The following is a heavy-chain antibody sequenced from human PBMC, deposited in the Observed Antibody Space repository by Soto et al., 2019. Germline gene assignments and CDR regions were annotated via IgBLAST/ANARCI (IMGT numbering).Heavy chain of an antibody. CDR3: ASGYYDILTGYYSRGGYNWFDP. CDR1: GGSISSSSYY. D-gene: IGHD3-9*01. CDR2: IYHSGST. J-gene: IGHJ5*02. Sequence: PSETLSLTCTVSGGSISSSSYYWGWIRQPPGEGLEWIGSIYHSGSTYYNPSLKSRVTISVDTSKNQFSLKLSSVTAADTAVYYCASGYYDILTGYYSRGGYNWFDPWGQGTLVTVSS. V-gene: IGHV4-39*07.